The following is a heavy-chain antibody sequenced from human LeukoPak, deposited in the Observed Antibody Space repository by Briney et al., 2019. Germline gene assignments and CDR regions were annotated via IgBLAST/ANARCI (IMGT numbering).Heavy chain of an antibody. CDR2: TFYSGSS. CDR1: GDSISSSSYY. CDR3: ATQILLCHYY. J-gene: IGHJ4*02. V-gene: IGHV4-39*01. Sequence: SETLSLTCTVSGDSISSSSYYWDWIRQPPGKGLEWIGSTFYSGSSYHNPSRKSGFTISVDTAKNQFSLKLSSVTAADTAVYYCATQILLCHYYWGQGTLVTVSS. D-gene: IGHD2/OR15-2a*01.